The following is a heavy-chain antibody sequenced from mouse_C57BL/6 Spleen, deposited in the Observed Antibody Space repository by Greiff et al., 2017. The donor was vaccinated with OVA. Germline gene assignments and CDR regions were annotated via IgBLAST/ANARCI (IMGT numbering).Heavy chain of an antibody. D-gene: IGHD2-3*01. CDR1: GFSLTSYA. Sequence: QVQLQQSGPGLVAPSQSLSITCTVSGFSLTSYAISWVRQPPGKGLEWLGVIWTGGGTNYNSALKSRLSISKDNSKSQVFLKMNSLQTDDPARYYCARIYDGSPWFAYWGQGTLVTVSA. J-gene: IGHJ3*01. CDR2: IWTGGGT. CDR3: ARIYDGSPWFAY. V-gene: IGHV2-9-1*01.